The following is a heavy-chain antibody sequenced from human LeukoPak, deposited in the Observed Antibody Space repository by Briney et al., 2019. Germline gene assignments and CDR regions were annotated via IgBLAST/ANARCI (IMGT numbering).Heavy chain of an antibody. CDR2: ISSSGTTI. CDR1: GFTFSDSE. Sequence: GALRLSCAVSGFTFSDSEMNWVRQAPGKGLEWVSYISSSGTTIYYANPVKGRFTISRDNAKNSLYLQMNSLRAEDTAIYYCARDDLNWGSYYYGMDVWGQGTTVTVSS. V-gene: IGHV3-48*03. D-gene: IGHD7-27*01. CDR3: ARDDLNWGSYYYGMDV. J-gene: IGHJ6*02.